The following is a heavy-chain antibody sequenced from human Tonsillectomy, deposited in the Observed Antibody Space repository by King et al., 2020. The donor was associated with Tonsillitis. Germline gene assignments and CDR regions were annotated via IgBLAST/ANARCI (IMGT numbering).Heavy chain of an antibody. Sequence: VQLQESGPGLVKPSETLSLTCTVSGGSISSYYWSWIRQPPGKGLEWIGYIHYSGSTNYNPSLKSRVTISVDTSKNQFSLKLSSVTAADTAVYYCASDWDFYDSSEGHAFDIWGQGTMVTVSS. CDR3: ASDWDFYDSSEGHAFDI. D-gene: IGHD3-22*01. J-gene: IGHJ3*02. V-gene: IGHV4-59*01. CDR2: IHYSGST. CDR1: GGSISSYY.